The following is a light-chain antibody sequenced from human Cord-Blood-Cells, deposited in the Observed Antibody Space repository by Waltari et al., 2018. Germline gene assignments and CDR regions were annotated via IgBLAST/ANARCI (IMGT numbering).Light chain of an antibody. CDR2: KAS. CDR1: QSISSW. J-gene: IGKJ1*01. Sequence: DIQMTQSPSTLSASVGDRVTITCRASQSISSWLAWYQQKPGKAPKLLTDKASSLESGVPSRFSGSGSGTEFTLTISSLQPDDFATYYCQQYNSYSTFGQGTKVEIK. V-gene: IGKV1-5*03. CDR3: QQYNSYST.